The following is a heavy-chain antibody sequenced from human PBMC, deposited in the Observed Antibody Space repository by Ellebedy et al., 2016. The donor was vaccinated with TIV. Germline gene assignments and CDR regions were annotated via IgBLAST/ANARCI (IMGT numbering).Heavy chain of an antibody. J-gene: IGHJ5*02. CDR3: AREHSGWSYNWFDP. D-gene: IGHD6-19*01. CDR2: ISYDGSNK. CDR1: GFTFSSYA. V-gene: IGHV3-30-3*01. Sequence: GESLKIPXAASGFTFSSYAMHWVRQAPGKGLEWVAVISYDGSNKYYADSVKGRFTISRDNSKNTLYLQMNSLRAEDTAVYYCAREHSGWSYNWFDPWGQGTLVTVSS.